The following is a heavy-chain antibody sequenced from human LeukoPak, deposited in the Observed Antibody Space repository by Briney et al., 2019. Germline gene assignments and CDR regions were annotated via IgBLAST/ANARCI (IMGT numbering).Heavy chain of an antibody. CDR3: ARGLYRSSVAGPGGY. CDR2: IIPIFGTA. CDR1: GGTFSSYA. D-gene: IGHD6-19*01. J-gene: IGHJ4*02. V-gene: IGHV1-69*13. Sequence: SVKVSCKASGGTFSSYAISWVRQAPGQGLEWMGGIIPIFGTANYAQKFQGRVTITADESTNTAYMELSSLRSEDTAVYYCARGLYRSSVAGPGGYWGQGTLVTVSS.